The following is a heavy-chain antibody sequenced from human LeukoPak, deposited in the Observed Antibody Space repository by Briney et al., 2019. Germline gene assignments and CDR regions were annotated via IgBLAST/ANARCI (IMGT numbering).Heavy chain of an antibody. D-gene: IGHD2-2*01. CDR2: ISSAGGYI. Sequence: PGGSLRLSCAASGFTFSSYTLNWVRQAPGKGLEWVSSISSAGGYIYYADSVKGRFTISRDNAKNSLYLQMNSLGAVDTAVYYCAREIVSSNSFDNWGQGTLVTVSS. J-gene: IGHJ4*02. V-gene: IGHV3-21*01. CDR3: AREIVSSNSFDN. CDR1: GFTFSSYT.